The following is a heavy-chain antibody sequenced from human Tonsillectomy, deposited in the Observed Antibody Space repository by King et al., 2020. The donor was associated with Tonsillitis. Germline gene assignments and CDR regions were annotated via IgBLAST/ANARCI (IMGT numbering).Heavy chain of an antibody. CDR2: IYHSGST. D-gene: IGHD2-21*02. J-gene: IGHJ3*02. CDR3: AGGASCGGDCYWGDAFDI. CDR1: GYSISSGYY. Sequence: QLQESGPGLVKPSETLSLTCAVSGYSISSGYYWGWIRQPPGKGLEWIGSIYHSGSTYYNPSLNSRVTISVDTSKNQFSLRLSSVTAADTAVYYWAGGASCGGDCYWGDAFDICGQGKMVTVSS. V-gene: IGHV4-38-2*01.